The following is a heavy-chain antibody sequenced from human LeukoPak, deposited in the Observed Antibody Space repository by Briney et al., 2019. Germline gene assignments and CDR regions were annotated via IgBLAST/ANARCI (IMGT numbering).Heavy chain of an antibody. Sequence: SETLSLTCAVYGCSFSGYYWSWIRQPPGKGLEWIGEINHNGSTNYNPSLKSRLTISVDTSNNHFPQKLSSVTAADTAVYYCARGGGSSGWYYWGQGTLVTVSS. D-gene: IGHD6-19*01. CDR2: INHNGST. J-gene: IGHJ4*02. V-gene: IGHV4-34*01. CDR3: ARGGGSSGWYY. CDR1: GCSFSGYY.